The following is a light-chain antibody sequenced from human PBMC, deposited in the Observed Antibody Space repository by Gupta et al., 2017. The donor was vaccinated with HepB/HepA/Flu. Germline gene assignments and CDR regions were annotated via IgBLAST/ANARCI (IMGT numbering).Light chain of an antibody. CDR2: KAS. Sequence: DIQMTQSPSTLSASVGDRVTITCRASQSISSWLAWFQQKPGKVPKFLIYKASSLESGVPSRFSGSGSGTEFTLTINSLQTDDFATYYCQQYNSYPWTFGQGTKVENK. J-gene: IGKJ1*01. CDR1: QSISSW. CDR3: QQYNSYPWT. V-gene: IGKV1-5*03.